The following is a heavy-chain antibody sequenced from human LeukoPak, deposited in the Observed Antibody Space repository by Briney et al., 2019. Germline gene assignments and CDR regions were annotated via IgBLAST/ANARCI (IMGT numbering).Heavy chain of an antibody. Sequence: GRSLRLSCAASGFTFSSYGMHWVRQAPGKGLEWVAVILYEGSNEYYADSVKGRFTISRDNSKNTLYLQMNSLRAEDTAVYYCAKLASGGSGSFDIWGQGTMVIVSS. CDR1: GFTFSSYG. V-gene: IGHV3-30*18. J-gene: IGHJ3*02. D-gene: IGHD3-10*01. CDR2: ILYEGSNE. CDR3: AKLASGGSGSFDI.